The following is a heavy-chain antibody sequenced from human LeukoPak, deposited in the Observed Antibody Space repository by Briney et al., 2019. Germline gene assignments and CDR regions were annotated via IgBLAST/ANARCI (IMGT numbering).Heavy chain of an antibody. J-gene: IGHJ4*02. CDR3: ARVLYYDYVWGSCDY. D-gene: IGHD3-16*01. Sequence: ASVKVSCKASGYAFTSYGISWVRQAPGQGLEWMGWISAYNGNTNYAQKLQGRVTMTTDTSTSTAYMELRSLRSDDTAVYYCARVLYYDYVWGSCDYWGQGTLVTVSS. CDR2: ISAYNGNT. CDR1: GYAFTSYG. V-gene: IGHV1-18*01.